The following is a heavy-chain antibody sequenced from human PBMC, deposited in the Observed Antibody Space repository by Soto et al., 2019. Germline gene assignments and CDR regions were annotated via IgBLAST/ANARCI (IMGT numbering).Heavy chain of an antibody. CDR3: ARSPQSLFYYGSGTKWFDP. J-gene: IGHJ5*02. CDR2: INAGNGNT. CDR1: GYTFTNYA. V-gene: IGHV1-3*01. D-gene: IGHD3-10*01. Sequence: QVQLVQSGAEVKKPGASVKDSCKASGYTFTNYAMHWVRQAPGQRLEWLGWINAGNGNTKYSQKFQGRVTITRDTSASTAYMELSSLRSEDTAVYYCARSPQSLFYYGSGTKWFDPWGQGTLVTVSS.